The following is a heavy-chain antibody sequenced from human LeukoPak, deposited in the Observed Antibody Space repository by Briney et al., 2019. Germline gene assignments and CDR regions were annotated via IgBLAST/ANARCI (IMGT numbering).Heavy chain of an antibody. J-gene: IGHJ4*02. CDR1: GFTFSSYN. D-gene: IGHD2-21*02. V-gene: IGHV3-48*04. CDR2: ISSSSGTI. CDR3: ARGGDPDY. Sequence: GGSLRLSCAASGFTFSSYNLNWVRQAPGKGLEWVSYISSSSGTIFYADSVRGRFTISRDNAKNSLYLQMNSLRAEDTAVYYCARGGDPDYWGQGTLVTVSS.